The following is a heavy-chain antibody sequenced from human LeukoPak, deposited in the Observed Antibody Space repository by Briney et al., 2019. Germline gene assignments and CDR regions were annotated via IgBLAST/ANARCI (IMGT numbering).Heavy chain of an antibody. CDR2: FDPEDGET. CDR1: GYTLTELS. J-gene: IGHJ4*02. D-gene: IGHD5-18*01. Sequence: ASVKVSCKVSGYTLTELSMHWVRQAPGKGLEWMGGFDPEDGETIYAQKFQGRVTMTEDTATDTAYMELSSLRSEDTAVYYCATSNTVMVLSFDYWGQGTLVTVSS. CDR3: ATSNTVMVLSFDY. V-gene: IGHV1-24*01.